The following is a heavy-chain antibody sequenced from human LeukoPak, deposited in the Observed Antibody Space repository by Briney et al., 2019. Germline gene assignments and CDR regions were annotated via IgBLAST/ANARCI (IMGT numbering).Heavy chain of an antibody. Sequence: GGSLRLSCAASGFTFSSYWMSWVRQAPGKGLEWVADIKQDGSEKYYVDSVKGRFTISRDNAKNSLYLQMNSLRAEDTAVYYCARAPYCIGGSCRFDYWGQGTLVTVSS. V-gene: IGHV3-7*03. CDR3: ARAPYCIGGSCRFDY. J-gene: IGHJ4*02. CDR2: IKQDGSEK. CDR1: GFTFSSYW. D-gene: IGHD2-15*01.